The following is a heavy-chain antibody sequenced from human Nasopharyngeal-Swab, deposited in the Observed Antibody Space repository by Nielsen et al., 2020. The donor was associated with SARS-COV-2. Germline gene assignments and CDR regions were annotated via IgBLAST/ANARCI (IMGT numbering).Heavy chain of an antibody. CDR3: AGTFGEGHDYYYYGMDV. J-gene: IGHJ6*02. Sequence: GESLKISCAAPGFTFSSYAMHWVRQAPGKGLEWVAVISYDGSNKYYADSVKGRFTISRDNSKNTLYLQMNSLRAEDTAVYYCAGTFGEGHDYYYYGMDVWGQGTTVTVSS. V-gene: IGHV3-30*04. CDR2: ISYDGSNK. D-gene: IGHD3-10*01. CDR1: GFTFSSYA.